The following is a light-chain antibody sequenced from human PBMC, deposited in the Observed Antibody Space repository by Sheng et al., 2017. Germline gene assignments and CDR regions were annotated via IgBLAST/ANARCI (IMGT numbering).Light chain of an antibody. J-gene: IGKJ4*01. V-gene: IGKV1-9*01. Sequence: IQLTQSPSSLSASVGDRVTITCRASQGIGGYLAWYQQKPGKAPNLLIYVASTLQSGVPSRFSGSGSGTDFTLTISSLQPEDFATYYCQQLNSYPLTFGGGTKVEIK. CDR1: QGIGGY. CDR2: VAS. CDR3: QQLNSYPLT.